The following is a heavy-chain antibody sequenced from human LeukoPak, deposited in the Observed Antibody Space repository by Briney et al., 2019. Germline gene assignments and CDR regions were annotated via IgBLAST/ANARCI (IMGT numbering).Heavy chain of an antibody. J-gene: IGHJ6*03. D-gene: IGHD2-2*02. CDR2: IYTSGST. V-gene: IGHV4-4*07. Sequence: PSETLFLTCTVSGGSISSYYWSWIRQPAGKGLEWIGRIYTSGSTNYNPSLKSRVTMSVDTSKNQFSLKLSSVTAADTAVYYCAGEIEDIVVVPAAIQGYYYYYYMDVWGKGTTVTVSS. CDR1: GGSISSYY. CDR3: AGEIEDIVVVPAAIQGYYYYYYMDV.